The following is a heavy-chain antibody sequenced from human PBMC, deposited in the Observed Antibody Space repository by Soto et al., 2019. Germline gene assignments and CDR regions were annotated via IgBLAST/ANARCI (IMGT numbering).Heavy chain of an antibody. V-gene: IGHV4-30-2*01. CDR3: ARVPEY. J-gene: IGHJ4*02. CDR2: IYHSGSI. Sequence: QLQLQESGSGLVKPSQTLSLTCAVSGGSISSGGYSWSWIRQPPGKGLEWIGYIYHSGSIYYNPSLKSLVTTSVDRSKNHFSLKLSRVAAADTAVYYCARVPEYWGQGTLVTVSS. CDR1: GGSISSGGYS.